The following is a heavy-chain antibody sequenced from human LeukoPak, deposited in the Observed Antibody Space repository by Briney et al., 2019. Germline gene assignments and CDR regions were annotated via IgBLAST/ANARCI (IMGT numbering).Heavy chain of an antibody. D-gene: IGHD2-2*02. V-gene: IGHV3-23*01. Sequence: PGGSLRLSCAASGFTFSSYAMSWVRQAPGKGLEWVSAISGSGGSTYYADSVKGRFTISRDNSKNTLYLQMNSLRAEDTAVYYCAKDYCSSTSCYTPPPFDYWGQGTLVTVSS. J-gene: IGHJ4*02. CDR3: AKDYCSSTSCYTPPPFDY. CDR1: GFTFSSYA. CDR2: ISGSGGST.